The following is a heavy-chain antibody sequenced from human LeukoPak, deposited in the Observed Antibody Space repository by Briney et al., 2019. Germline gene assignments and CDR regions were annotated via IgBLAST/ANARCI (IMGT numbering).Heavy chain of an antibody. J-gene: IGHJ5*02. CDR3: ARDAAGGYSYGPYNWFDP. CDR2: FDPEDGET. Sequence: VASVKVSCKVSGYTLTELSMHWVGQAPGKGLEWMGGFDPEDGETIYAQKFQGRVTMTEDTSTDTAYMELSRLRSDDTAVYYCARDAAGGYSYGPYNWFDPWGQGTLVTVSS. D-gene: IGHD5-18*01. V-gene: IGHV1-24*01. CDR1: GYTLTELS.